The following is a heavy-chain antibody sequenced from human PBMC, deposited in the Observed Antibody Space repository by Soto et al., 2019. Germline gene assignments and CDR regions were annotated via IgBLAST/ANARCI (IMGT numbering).Heavy chain of an antibody. J-gene: IGHJ4*02. Sequence: EVQLVESGGAVVQPGGSLRLSCAASGFTFDDFSMHWVRQAPGQGLEWVSLIGRDGIYTYYADSVKGRFTISRDNSKNSLYLQMNSLRTKDTAFYFCAKEKHDASWTAFDYWGQGTLVTVSS. D-gene: IGHD2-2*01. V-gene: IGHV3-43*01. CDR1: GFTFDDFS. CDR2: IGRDGIYT. CDR3: AKEKHDASWTAFDY.